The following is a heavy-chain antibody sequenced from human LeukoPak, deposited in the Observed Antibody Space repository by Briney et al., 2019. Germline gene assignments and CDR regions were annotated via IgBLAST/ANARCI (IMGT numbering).Heavy chain of an antibody. CDR3: ARVGVAYYYDSSGYYLPD. Sequence: GGSLRLSCAASGFTFDDYGMSWVRQAPGKGLEWVSGINWNGGSTGYADSVKGRFTIPRDNAKNALYLQMNSLRAEDTALYYCARVGVAYYYDSSGYYLPDWGQGTLVTVSS. D-gene: IGHD3-22*01. J-gene: IGHJ4*02. V-gene: IGHV3-20*04. CDR1: GFTFDDYG. CDR2: INWNGGST.